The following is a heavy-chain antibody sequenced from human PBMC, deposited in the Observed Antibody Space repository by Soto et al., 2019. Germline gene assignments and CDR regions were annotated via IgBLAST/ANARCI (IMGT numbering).Heavy chain of an antibody. V-gene: IGHV1-2*02. D-gene: IGHD5-12*01. CDR2: INPNSGST. J-gene: IGHJ3*02. Sequence: QGQLVQSGAEVKKFGASVKVSCKASGYTFTDYYLHWVRQAPGQGLEWMGWINPNSGSTGPAQKFQGRVTVTRDTSITTAYMELSRVTSDDTAIYWCARDSYFSGYNFHAFDIWGQGTLVTVSS. CDR3: ARDSYFSGYNFHAFDI. CDR1: GYTFTDYY.